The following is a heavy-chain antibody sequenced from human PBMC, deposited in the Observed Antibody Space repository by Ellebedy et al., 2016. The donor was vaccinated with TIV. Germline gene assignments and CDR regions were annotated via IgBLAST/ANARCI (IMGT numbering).Heavy chain of an antibody. V-gene: IGHV4-4*02. J-gene: IGHJ4*02. CDR3: ARVTDILTGMEY. CDR2: IYHSGST. D-gene: IGHD3-9*01. CDR1: GGSISSSNW. Sequence: MPSETLSLTCTVSGGSISSSNWWSWVRQPPGKGLEWIGEIYHSGSTNYNPSLKSRVTISVDKSKNQFSLKLSSVTAADTAVYYCARVTDILTGMEYWGQGTLVTVSS.